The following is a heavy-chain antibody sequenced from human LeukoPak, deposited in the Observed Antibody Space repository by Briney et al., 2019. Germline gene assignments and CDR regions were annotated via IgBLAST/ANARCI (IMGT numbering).Heavy chain of an antibody. CDR3: ARQPGAGWFDP. V-gene: IGHV5-51*01. D-gene: IGHD3-10*01. CDR2: INPGDSDT. J-gene: IGHJ5*02. CDR1: GYSFTSSW. Sequence: GESLKISCQAFGYSFTSSWIGWARRMPGKGLEWMAIINPGDSDTRYSPSFQGQVTISADKSISTVYLQWGSLKASDTAMYYCARQPGAGWFDPWGQGTLVTVSS.